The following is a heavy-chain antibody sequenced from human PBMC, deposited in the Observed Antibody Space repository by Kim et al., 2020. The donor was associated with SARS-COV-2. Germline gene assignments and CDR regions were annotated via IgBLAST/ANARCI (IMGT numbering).Heavy chain of an antibody. J-gene: IGHJ4*02. D-gene: IGHD1-1*01. Sequence: GGSLRLSCAASGFTFSSCSMHWVRQAPGKGLVWVSRVTSATSSESYADSVRGRFSISRDNAKHTMYLQMHSLRAEDTAVYYCARGTTDAPGIDYWGQGTTVTVSS. CDR3: ARGTTDAPGIDY. V-gene: IGHV3-74*01. CDR2: VTSATSSE. CDR1: GFTFSSCS.